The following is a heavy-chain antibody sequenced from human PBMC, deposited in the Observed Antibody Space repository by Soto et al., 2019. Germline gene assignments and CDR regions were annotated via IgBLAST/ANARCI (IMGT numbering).Heavy chain of an antibody. CDR2: MNPNSGNT. CDR1: GYTFTSYD. CDR3: ARNKRYFDWLSHPDFDY. Sequence: GASVKVSCKASGYTFTSYDINWVRQATGQGLEWMGWMNPNSGNTGYAQKFQGRVTMTRNTSISTAYMELSSLRSEDTAVYYCARNKRYFDWLSHPDFDYWGQGTLVTVSS. V-gene: IGHV1-8*01. J-gene: IGHJ4*02. D-gene: IGHD3-9*01.